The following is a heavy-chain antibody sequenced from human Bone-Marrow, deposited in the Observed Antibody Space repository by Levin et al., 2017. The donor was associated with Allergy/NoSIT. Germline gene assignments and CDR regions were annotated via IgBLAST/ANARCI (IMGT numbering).Heavy chain of an antibody. D-gene: IGHD3-3*01. CDR1: GFTFSSYA. J-gene: IGHJ6*02. CDR2: ISYDGSNK. CDR3: ARYDFSLVDV. V-gene: IGHV3-30-3*01. Sequence: GESLKISCAASGFTFSSYAMHWVRQAPGKGLEWVAVISYDGSNKYYADSVKGRFTISRDNSKNTLYLQMNSLRAEDTAVYYCARYDFSLVDVWGQGTTVTVSS.